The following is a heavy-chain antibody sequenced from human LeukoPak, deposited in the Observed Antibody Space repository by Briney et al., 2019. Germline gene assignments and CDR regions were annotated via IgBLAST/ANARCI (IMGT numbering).Heavy chain of an antibody. CDR3: ARVDWNYVAYFDY. CDR1: GFTFNTYS. CDR2: ISSGSSTL. D-gene: IGHD1-7*01. V-gene: IGHV3-48*01. Sequence: GGSLRLSCAASGFTFNTYSMTWVRQAPGKGLEWLSYISSGSSTLYYADSVRGRFTISRDNAKTSLYLQMNSLRAEDTAVYYCARVDWNYVAYFDYWGQGTLVTVFS. J-gene: IGHJ4*02.